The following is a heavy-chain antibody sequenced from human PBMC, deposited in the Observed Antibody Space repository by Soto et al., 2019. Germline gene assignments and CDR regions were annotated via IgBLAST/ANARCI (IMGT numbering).Heavy chain of an antibody. CDR3: ARVTIFEYWFDP. Sequence: SEALSITCTVSVGSISSYYWSWIRQPPGKGLEWIGNIYHSGSAHYNPSLKSRVTMSVDTSKNNFSLRLTSVTAADTAVYYCARVTIFEYWFDPWGQGILVTV. V-gene: IGHV4-59*04. CDR2: IYHSGSA. CDR1: VGSISSYY. D-gene: IGHD3-3*01. J-gene: IGHJ5*02.